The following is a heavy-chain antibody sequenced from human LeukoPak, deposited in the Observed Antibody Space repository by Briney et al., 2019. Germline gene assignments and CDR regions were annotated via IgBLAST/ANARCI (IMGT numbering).Heavy chain of an antibody. CDR3: ATGGTLYCDILTGYHWENWFDP. D-gene: IGHD3-9*01. CDR1: GYTLTELS. Sequence: ASVTVSCKVSGYTLTELSMHWVRQAPGKGLEWMGGFDPEDGETIYAQKFQGRVTMTEDTSTDTAYMELSSLRPEDTAVYYCATGGTLYCDILTGYHWENWFDPWGQGTLVTVSS. V-gene: IGHV1-24*01. J-gene: IGHJ5*02. CDR2: FDPEDGET.